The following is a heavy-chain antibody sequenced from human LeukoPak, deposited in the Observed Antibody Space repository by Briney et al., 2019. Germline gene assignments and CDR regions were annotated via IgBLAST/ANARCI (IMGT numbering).Heavy chain of an antibody. J-gene: IGHJ4*02. CDR2: ISGSGDST. D-gene: IGHD6-13*01. Sequence: GGSLRLSCAASGFTFSSYAMSWVRQAPGKGLEWVSAISGSGDSTYYGDSVKSRFTISRDNSKNTLYLQMNSLRAEDTAVYYCAKTRPLDSSSWSHGDYWGQGTLVTVSS. V-gene: IGHV3-23*01. CDR1: GFTFSSYA. CDR3: AKTRPLDSSSWSHGDY.